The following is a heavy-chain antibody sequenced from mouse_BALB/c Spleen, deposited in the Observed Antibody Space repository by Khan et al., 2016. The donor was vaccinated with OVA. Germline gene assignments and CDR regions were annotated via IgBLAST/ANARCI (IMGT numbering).Heavy chain of an antibody. CDR2: MSSGSSTI. Sequence: EVELVESGGGLVQPGGSRKLSCAASGFTFSSFGMHWARQAPKQGLELVAYMSSGSSTIYYVNTVKGRITISRDNPKNTLFLQMTSLRSEDTAMYYCARSGGNFHWYFDVWGEGTSVTVAS. CDR3: ARSGGNFHWYFDV. CDR1: GFTFSSFG. J-gene: IGHJ1*01. V-gene: IGHV5-17*02. D-gene: IGHD2-1*01.